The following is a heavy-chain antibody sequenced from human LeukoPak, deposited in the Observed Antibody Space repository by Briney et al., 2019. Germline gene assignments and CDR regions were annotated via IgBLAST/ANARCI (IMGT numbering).Heavy chain of an antibody. Sequence: ASVTVSCTASGYTFTSYGISWVRQAPGQGLEWMGWISAYNGNTNYAQKLQGRVTMTTDTSTSTAYMELRSLRSDDTAVYYCARAALYHYYYMDVWGKGTTVTVSS. V-gene: IGHV1-18*01. CDR1: GYTFTSYG. CDR3: ARAALYHYYYMDV. J-gene: IGHJ6*03. D-gene: IGHD2/OR15-2a*01. CDR2: ISAYNGNT.